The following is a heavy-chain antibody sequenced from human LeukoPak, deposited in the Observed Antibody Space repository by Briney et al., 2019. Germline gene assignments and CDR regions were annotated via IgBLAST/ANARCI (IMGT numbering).Heavy chain of an antibody. CDR3: AREDRYYDFWSGYSGLARTHMDV. CDR2: TYYRSKWYN. V-gene: IGHV6-1*01. CDR1: GDSVSSHRAA. J-gene: IGHJ6*04. Sequence: SQTLSLTFAISGDSVSSHRAAWNWIRQSPSRGLEWQGRTYYRSKWYNDYAVSVKSRITINPDTSKNQFSLQLNSVTPEDTAVYYCAREDRYYDFWSGYSGLARTHMDVWGKGATVTVSS. D-gene: IGHD3-3*01.